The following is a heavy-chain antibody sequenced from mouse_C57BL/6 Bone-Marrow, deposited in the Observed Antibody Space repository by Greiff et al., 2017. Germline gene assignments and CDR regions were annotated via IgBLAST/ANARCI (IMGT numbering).Heavy chain of an antibody. D-gene: IGHD1-1*01. V-gene: IGHV1-81*01. Sequence: QVQLQQSGAELARPGASVKLSCKASGYTFTSYGISWVKQRTGQGLEWIGEIYPRSGNTYYNEKFKGRATLTADKSSSTAYMELRSLTSEDSAVXFCARFYYYGSSLFDYWGQGTTLTVSS. J-gene: IGHJ2*01. CDR3: ARFYYYGSSLFDY. CDR1: GYTFTSYG. CDR2: IYPRSGNT.